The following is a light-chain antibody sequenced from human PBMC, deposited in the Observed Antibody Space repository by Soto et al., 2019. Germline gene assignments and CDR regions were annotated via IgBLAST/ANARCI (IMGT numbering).Light chain of an antibody. CDR2: GNS. V-gene: IGLV1-40*01. Sequence: QSVLTQPPSVSGAPGQRVTISCTGSSSNIGAGFDVHWYQQLPGTAPKLLIYGNSNRPSGVPDRFPGSKSDTSASLAITGLQAEDEADYYCQSYDNSLSGYVFGTGTKVTVL. CDR1: SSNIGAGFD. CDR3: QSYDNSLSGYV. J-gene: IGLJ1*01.